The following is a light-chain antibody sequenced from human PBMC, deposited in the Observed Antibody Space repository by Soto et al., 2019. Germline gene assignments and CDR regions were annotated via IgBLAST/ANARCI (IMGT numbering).Light chain of an antibody. CDR3: QQYHYLPYT. V-gene: IGKV1-33*01. J-gene: IGKJ2*01. CDR1: QDINNV. CDR2: DAS. Sequence: DIQMTQSPSSLSASVGDRITITCQASQDINNVLNWYQQKPGKAPRLLIYDASNLETGVPSRFSGSGSLTYFTLTISSLQPEDIAPYFCQQYHYLPYTFGQGPKLE.